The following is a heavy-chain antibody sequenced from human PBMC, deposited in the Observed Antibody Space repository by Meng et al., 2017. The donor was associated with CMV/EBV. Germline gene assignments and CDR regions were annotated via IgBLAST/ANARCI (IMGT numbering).Heavy chain of an antibody. D-gene: IGHD3-3*01. CDR2: ISGSGGST. CDR3: AKVLWSGYDYGMDV. V-gene: IGHV3-23*01. J-gene: IGHJ6*02. Sequence: GESLKISCAASGFTFSSYSMNWVRQAPGKGLEWVSAISGSGGSTYYADSVKGRFTISRDNSKNTLYLQMNSLRAEDTAVYYCAKVLWSGYDYGMDVWGQGTTVTVSS. CDR1: GFTFSSYS.